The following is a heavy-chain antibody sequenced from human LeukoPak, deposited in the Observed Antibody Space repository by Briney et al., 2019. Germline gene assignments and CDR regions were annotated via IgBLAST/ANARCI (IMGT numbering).Heavy chain of an antibody. Sequence: ASVKVSCKASGYTFTSYGISWVRQAPGQGLEWMGWISAYNGNTNYAQKLQGRVTITTDTSTSTAYMELRSLRSDDTAVYYCARVFPDRRTTDKLSVSANTNSNFDYWGQGTLVTVSS. CDR3: ARVFPDRRTTDKLSVSANTNSNFDY. J-gene: IGHJ4*02. CDR2: ISAYNGNT. CDR1: GYTFTSYG. D-gene: IGHD1-1*01. V-gene: IGHV1-18*01.